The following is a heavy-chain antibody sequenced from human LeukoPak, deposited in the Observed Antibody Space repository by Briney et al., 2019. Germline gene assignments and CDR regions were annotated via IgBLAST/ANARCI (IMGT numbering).Heavy chain of an antibody. D-gene: IGHD3-22*01. CDR3: ARVTMIDRDAFDI. V-gene: IGHV1-46*01. Sequence: ASVKVSCKASGYTFTSYYMHWVRQAPGQGLEWMGIINPSGGSTSYAQKFQGRVTMTRDMSTSTVYMELSSLRSDDTAVYYCARVTMIDRDAFDIWGQGTMVTVSS. CDR1: GYTFTSYY. J-gene: IGHJ3*02. CDR2: INPSGGST.